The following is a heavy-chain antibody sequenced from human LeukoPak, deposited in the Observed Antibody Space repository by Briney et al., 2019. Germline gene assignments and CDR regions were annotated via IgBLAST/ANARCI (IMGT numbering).Heavy chain of an antibody. CDR2: ASNSGST. J-gene: IGHJ4*02. CDR3: VRGARWADY. CDR1: GGSISSYY. Sequence: PSETLSLTCTVSGGSISSYYWNWIRQPPGKGLEWIGYASNSGSTNYNPSLKSRVTMSVDTSKNQFSLKLSSVTAADTAVYYCVRGARWADYWGQGTLVTVSS. V-gene: IGHV4-59*01. D-gene: IGHD1-26*01.